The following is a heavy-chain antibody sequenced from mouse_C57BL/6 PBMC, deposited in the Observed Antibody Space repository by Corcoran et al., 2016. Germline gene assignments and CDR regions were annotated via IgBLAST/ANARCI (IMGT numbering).Heavy chain of an antibody. CDR3: ARCSSYAMDY. V-gene: IGHV9-3*01. CDR1: GYTFTTYG. J-gene: IGHJ4*01. D-gene: IGHD1-1*01. CDR2: INTYSGVP. Sequence: QIQLVQSGPELKKPGETVKISCKASGYTFTTYGMSWVKQAPGKGLKWMGWINTYSGVPTYADDFKGRFAFSLETSASTAYLQINNLKNEDTATYFWARCSSYAMDYWGQGTSVTVSS.